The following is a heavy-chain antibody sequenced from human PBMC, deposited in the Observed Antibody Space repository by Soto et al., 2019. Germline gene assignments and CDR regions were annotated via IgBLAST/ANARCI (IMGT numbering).Heavy chain of an antibody. Sequence: ASVKVSCKASGYTFTSYYMHWVRQAPGQGLEWMGIINPSGGSTSYAQKFQGRVTMTRDTSTSTVYMELSSLRSEDTAVYYCARDSAAGTPYYYYYMDVWGQGTTVTVSS. CDR2: INPSGGST. J-gene: IGHJ6*03. V-gene: IGHV1-46*03. CDR1: GYTFTSYY. D-gene: IGHD6-13*01. CDR3: ARDSAAGTPYYYYYMDV.